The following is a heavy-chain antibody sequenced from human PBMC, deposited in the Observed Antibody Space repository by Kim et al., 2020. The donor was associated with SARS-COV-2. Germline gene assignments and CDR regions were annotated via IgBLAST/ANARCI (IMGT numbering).Heavy chain of an antibody. CDR3: ARLNDALAYYFDY. J-gene: IGHJ4*02. Sequence: YNPSLKSRVTISVDTSKIQFSLKLSSGTAADTAVYYCARLNDALAYYFDYWGQGTLVTVSS. D-gene: IGHD1-1*01. V-gene: IGHV4-59*08.